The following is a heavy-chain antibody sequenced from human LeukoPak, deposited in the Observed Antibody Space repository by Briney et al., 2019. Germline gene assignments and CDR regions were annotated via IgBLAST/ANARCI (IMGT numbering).Heavy chain of an antibody. Sequence: GGSLRLSCAASGFIVSHNYMSWVRQAPGKGLESVSLIYSGGSTYYADSVKGRFTISRDNSKNTLYLQMNSLRADDTAVYYCAKHARRGPHWFDPWGQGTLVTVSS. CDR1: GFIVSHNY. CDR3: AKHARRGPHWFDP. D-gene: IGHD2-8*01. J-gene: IGHJ5*02. V-gene: IGHV3-53*01. CDR2: IYSGGST.